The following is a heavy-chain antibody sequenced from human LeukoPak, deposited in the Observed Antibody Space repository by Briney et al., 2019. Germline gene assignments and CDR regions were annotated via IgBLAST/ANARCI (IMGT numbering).Heavy chain of an antibody. CDR1: GFTFSSDS. V-gene: IGHV3-48*01. J-gene: IGHJ5*02. Sequence: PGGSLRLSCAASGFTFSSDSINWVRQAPGKGLEWVSYISSASNTIYYADSVKGRFTISRDNAQHSLYLQMNSLRAEDTAMYYCARDGWFGDYNWFDPWGQGTLVTVSS. CDR2: ISSASNTI. CDR3: ARDGWFGDYNWFDP. D-gene: IGHD3-10*01.